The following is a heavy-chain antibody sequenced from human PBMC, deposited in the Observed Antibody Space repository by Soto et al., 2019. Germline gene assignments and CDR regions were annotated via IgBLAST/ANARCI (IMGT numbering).Heavy chain of an antibody. Sequence: QVQLVESGGGVVQPGRSLRLSCAASGFTFSSYAMQWVRQAPGKGLEWVAVISYDGSIKYYADSVKGRFTISRDNSKNTLYLQMNSLRAEDTAVYYCARPDHGSGSYPDYWGQGTLVTVSS. CDR1: GFTFSSYA. D-gene: IGHD3-10*01. CDR2: ISYDGSIK. V-gene: IGHV3-30*01. J-gene: IGHJ4*02. CDR3: ARPDHGSGSYPDY.